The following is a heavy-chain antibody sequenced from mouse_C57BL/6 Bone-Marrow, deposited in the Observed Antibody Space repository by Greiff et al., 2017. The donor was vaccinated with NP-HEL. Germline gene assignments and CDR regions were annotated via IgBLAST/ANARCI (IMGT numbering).Heavy chain of an antibody. CDR3: VRDRWPPVWYFDV. V-gene: IGHV10-3*01. J-gene: IGHJ1*03. CDR1: GFTFTTYA. Sequence: EVKLVESGGGLVQPKGSLKLSCAASGFTFTTYAMHWVRQAPGQGLEWVARIRRKSSNYATYYADSVKDRFTISRDDSQSMLYLQMNNLKTEDTAMYYCVRDRWPPVWYFDVWGTGTTVTVSS. CDR2: IRRKSSNYAT. D-gene: IGHD1-1*02.